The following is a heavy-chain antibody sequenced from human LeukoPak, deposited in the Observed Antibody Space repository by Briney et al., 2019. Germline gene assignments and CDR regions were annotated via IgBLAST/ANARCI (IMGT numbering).Heavy chain of an antibody. D-gene: IGHD6-19*01. CDR3: ARVIPYSSGCYGD. J-gene: IGHJ4*02. CDR2: IYSGGST. V-gene: IGHV3-53*01. Sequence: GGSLRLSCAASGFTFSSYAMSWVRQAPGKGPEWVSVIYSGGSTYYADSVKGRFTISRDNSKNTLYLQMNSLRAEDTAVYYCARVIPYSSGCYGDWGQGTLVTVSS. CDR1: GFTFSSYA.